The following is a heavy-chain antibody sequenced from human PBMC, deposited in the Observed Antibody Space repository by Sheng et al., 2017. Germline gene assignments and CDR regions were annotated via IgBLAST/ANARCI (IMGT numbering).Heavy chain of an antibody. Sequence: QVQLVESGGGVVQPGRSLRLSCEASGFTFTAYAMHWVRQAPGKGLEWVAVISNDGSNKYYADSVKGRFTISRDNSKKTVYLQMNSLRVEDTAVYYCADTSISYDILTGYFFHWGQGTLVTVSS. J-gene: IGHJ1*01. CDR1: GFTFTAYA. CDR2: ISNDGSNK. D-gene: IGHD3-9*01. CDR3: ADTSISYDILTGYFFH. V-gene: IGHV3-30*04.